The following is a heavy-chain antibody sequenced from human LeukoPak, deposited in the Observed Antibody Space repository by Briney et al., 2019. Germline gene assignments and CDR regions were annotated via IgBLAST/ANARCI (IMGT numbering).Heavy chain of an antibody. Sequence: GGSLRLSCAASGFTFSGSAMHWVRQASGKGLEWVGRIRSKANSYATAYAASVKGRFTISRDDSKNTAYPQMNSLKTEDTAVYYCTRHLKYYDSSAVEDYWGQGTLVTVSS. V-gene: IGHV3-73*01. D-gene: IGHD3-22*01. CDR2: IRSKANSYAT. CDR1: GFTFSGSA. J-gene: IGHJ4*02. CDR3: TRHLKYYDSSAVEDY.